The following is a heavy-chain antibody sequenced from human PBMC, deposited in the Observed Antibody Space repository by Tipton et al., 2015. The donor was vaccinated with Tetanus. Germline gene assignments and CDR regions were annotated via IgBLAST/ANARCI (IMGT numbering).Heavy chain of an antibody. D-gene: IGHD1-1*01. CDR1: GFTFKKYA. CDR2: IGGDGTSM. V-gene: IGHV3-23*01. CDR3: ARRSLTNYGLDV. Sequence: SLRLSCVASGFTFKKYAISWVRQAPGKGLEWVSAIGGDGTSMNYTDSVKGRFTLSRDHAKNTVYLQMNSLRAEDTAMYFCARRSLTNYGLDVWGQGTPVTVSS. J-gene: IGHJ6*02.